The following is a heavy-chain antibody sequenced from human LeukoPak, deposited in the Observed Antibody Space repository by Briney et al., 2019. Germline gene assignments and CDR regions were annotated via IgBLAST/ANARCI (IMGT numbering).Heavy chain of an antibody. Sequence: PGESLRLSCAASGFTFSSYSMNWVRQAPGKGLEWVSSISSSSSYIYYADSVKGRFTISRDNAKNSLYLQMNSLRAEDTAVYYCARDGSGSYGNWFDPWGQGTLVTVSS. V-gene: IGHV3-21*01. CDR2: ISSSSSYI. CDR3: ARDGSGSYGNWFDP. J-gene: IGHJ5*02. CDR1: GFTFSSYS. D-gene: IGHD3-10*01.